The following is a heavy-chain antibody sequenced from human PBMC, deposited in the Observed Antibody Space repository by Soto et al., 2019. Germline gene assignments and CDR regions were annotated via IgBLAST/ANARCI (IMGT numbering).Heavy chain of an antibody. CDR2: IYYSGST. J-gene: IGHJ6*02. D-gene: IGHD3-10*01. Sequence: SATLSLTCTVSGGSISSYYWSWIRQPPGKGLEWIGYIYYSGSTNYNPSLKSRVTISVDTSKNQFSLKLSSVTAADTAVYYCARVGTMVRGVISSYYGMDVWGQGTTVTVSS. CDR1: GGSISSYY. CDR3: ARVGTMVRGVISSYYGMDV. V-gene: IGHV4-59*01.